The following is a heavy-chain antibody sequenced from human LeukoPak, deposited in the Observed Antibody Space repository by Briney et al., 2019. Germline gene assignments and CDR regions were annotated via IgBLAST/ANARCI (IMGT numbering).Heavy chain of an antibody. CDR3: ARLGWATAPLDY. Sequence: GGSLRLSCAASGFTFSDYYMSWIRQAPGKGLGWVSYISSSSSYTNYADSVKGRFTISRDNAKNSLYLQMNSLRAEDTAVYYCARLGWATAPLDYWGQGTLVTVSS. V-gene: IGHV3-11*06. CDR2: ISSSSSYT. J-gene: IGHJ4*02. CDR1: GFTFSDYY. D-gene: IGHD5-12*01.